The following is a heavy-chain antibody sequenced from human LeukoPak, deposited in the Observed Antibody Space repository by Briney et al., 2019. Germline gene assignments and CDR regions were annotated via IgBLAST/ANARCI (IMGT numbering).Heavy chain of an antibody. J-gene: IGHJ2*01. CDR3: ARPGEERSTLGYFAL. V-gene: IGHV4-39*01. CDR1: GGSISSRSYY. Sequence: MSSETLSLTCTVSGGSISSRSYYWGWIRQPPGKGLEWIGSVYYSGSTYYNPSLKSRVTISVDTSKNQFSLKLNSVTAADTAIYYCARPGEERSTLGYFALWGRGTLVTVSS. CDR2: VYYSGST. D-gene: IGHD3-10*01.